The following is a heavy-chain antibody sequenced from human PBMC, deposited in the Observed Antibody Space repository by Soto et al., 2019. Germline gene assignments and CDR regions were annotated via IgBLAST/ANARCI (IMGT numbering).Heavy chain of an antibody. V-gene: IGHV1-46*01. J-gene: IGHJ4*02. Sequence: XSVKVSCKASGYTFTSYYMHWVRQAPGQGLEWMGIINPSGGSTSYAQKFQGRVTMTRDTSTSTVYMELSSLRSEDTAVYYCARDHSSGYYDSHNFDYWGQGTLVTVSS. CDR3: ARDHSSGYYDSHNFDY. CDR1: GYTFTSYY. D-gene: IGHD3-22*01. CDR2: INPSGGST.